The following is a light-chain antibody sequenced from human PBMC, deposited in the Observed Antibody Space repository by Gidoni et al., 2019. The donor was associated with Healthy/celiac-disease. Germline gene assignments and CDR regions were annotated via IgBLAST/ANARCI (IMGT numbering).Light chain of an antibody. CDR3: QQYNHWPRT. CDR1: QSVSSN. J-gene: IGKJ1*01. CDR2: GAS. Sequence: EIVMTQSPATLAVSPGARATLSCRASQSVSSNLAWYQQTPGQAHRLLIYGASTRATGIPARFSGSGSGTEFTLTISSLQSEDSAVYYCQQYNHWPRTFGQGTKVEIK. V-gene: IGKV3-15*01.